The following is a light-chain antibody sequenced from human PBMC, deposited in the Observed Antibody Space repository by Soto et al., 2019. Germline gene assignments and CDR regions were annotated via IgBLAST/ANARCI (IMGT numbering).Light chain of an antibody. CDR3: QQVKTYPRT. CDR2: EES. CDR1: QAVPNN. J-gene: IGKJ4*01. Sequence: DIHLTQSPSFLSAAVVDRVTITCRPSQAVPNNMAWYQQKPGKPPKLLIYEESTLHSGVPSRFSGRKSGTQFTLTIDSLQPEDFATYYCQQVKTYPRTFGGGTKVDIK. V-gene: IGKV1-9*01.